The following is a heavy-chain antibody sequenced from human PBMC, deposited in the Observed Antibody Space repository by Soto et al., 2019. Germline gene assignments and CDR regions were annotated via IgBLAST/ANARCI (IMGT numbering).Heavy chain of an antibody. D-gene: IGHD6-19*01. V-gene: IGHV2-5*02. Sequence: QITLKESGPTLVKPTQTLTLTCTFSGFSLNTIAVGVAWIRQPPGKALEWLALLYWDDDKRYSPSLKSRLTITTDTSKNQVVLTMTNMDPEDTATYYCAHRRVRDSSGENFDSWGQGTLVTVSS. CDR3: AHRRVRDSSGENFDS. CDR2: LYWDDDK. J-gene: IGHJ4*02. CDR1: GFSLNTIAVG.